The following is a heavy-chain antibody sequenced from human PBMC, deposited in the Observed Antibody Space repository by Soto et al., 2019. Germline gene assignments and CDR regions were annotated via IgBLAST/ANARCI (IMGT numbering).Heavy chain of an antibody. D-gene: IGHD2-2*01. CDR3: AREGVGYCSNSCSYNWFDP. Sequence: QVQLAESGGGLVKPGGSLRLSCAASGFTFSDYYMSWIRQAPGKGLEWISYISSSGNAIYYADSVKGRFTISRDNAKNSLYLQMNSLRAEDTAVYYCAREGVGYCSNSCSYNWFDPWGQGTLVTVSS. CDR1: GFTFSDYY. CDR2: ISSSGNAI. J-gene: IGHJ5*02. V-gene: IGHV3-11*01.